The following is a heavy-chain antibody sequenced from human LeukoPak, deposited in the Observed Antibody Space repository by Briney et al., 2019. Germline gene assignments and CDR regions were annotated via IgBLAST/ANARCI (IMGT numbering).Heavy chain of an antibody. CDR3: ASSIAAAGIGQNTFDI. V-gene: IGHV5-10-1*01. CDR2: IDPSDLYT. Sequence: GESLKISCKGSGYSFSTYRISWVRQMPGKGLEWMGKIDPSDLYTDYSLSFQGHVTISADTSINTAFLEWSSLKTSDTAIYYCASSIAAAGIGQNTFDIWGQGTVVAVSS. CDR1: GYSFSTYR. J-gene: IGHJ3*02. D-gene: IGHD6-13*01.